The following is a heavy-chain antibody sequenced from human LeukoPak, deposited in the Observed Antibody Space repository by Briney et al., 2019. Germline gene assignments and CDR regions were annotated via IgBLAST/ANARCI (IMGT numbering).Heavy chain of an antibody. CDR3: ATVVGATTFVFQDY. J-gene: IGHJ4*02. V-gene: IGHV3-30*02. Sequence: GGSLRLSCAASGFTFSSYGMHWVRQAPGKGLEWVAFIRYDGSNKYYADSVKGRFSISRDNSKNTLYLQMNSLRAEDTAVYYCATVVGATTFVFQDYWGQGTLVTVSS. D-gene: IGHD1-26*01. CDR1: GFTFSSYG. CDR2: IRYDGSNK.